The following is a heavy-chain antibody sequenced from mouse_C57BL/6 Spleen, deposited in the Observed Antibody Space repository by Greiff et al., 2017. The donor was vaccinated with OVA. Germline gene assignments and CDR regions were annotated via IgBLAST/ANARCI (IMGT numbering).Heavy chain of an antibody. D-gene: IGHD2-4*01. Sequence: EVQGVESGGGLVKPGGSLKLSCAASGFTFSDYGMHWVRQAPEKGLEWVAYISSGSSTIYYADTVKGRFTISRDNAKNTLFLQMTSLRSEDTAMYYCARGTPYDYAYAMDYWGQGTSVTVSS. CDR3: ARGTPYDYAYAMDY. CDR1: GFTFSDYG. V-gene: IGHV5-17*01. J-gene: IGHJ4*01. CDR2: ISSGSSTI.